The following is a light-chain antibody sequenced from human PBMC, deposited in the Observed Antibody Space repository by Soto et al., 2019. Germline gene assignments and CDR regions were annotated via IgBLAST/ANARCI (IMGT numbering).Light chain of an antibody. V-gene: IGLV1-40*01. Sequence: QSVLTQPPSVSGAPGQRVTISCTGSSSNIGATSDVHWYQQLPGAAPKLLIYGNNNRPSGVPARFSGSKSGTSASLAITGLHVEDEADYYCQSYDSTLRGLVAFGGGTKLTVL. CDR3: QSYDSTLRGLVA. J-gene: IGLJ2*01. CDR1: SSNIGATSD. CDR2: GNN.